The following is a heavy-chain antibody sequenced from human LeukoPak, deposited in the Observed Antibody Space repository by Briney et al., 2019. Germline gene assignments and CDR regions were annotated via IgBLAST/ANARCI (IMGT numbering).Heavy chain of an antibody. J-gene: IGHJ3*02. Sequence: GGSLRLSCAASGFTFSSYGMHWVRQAPGKGLEWVAVISYDGSNKYYADSVKGRFTISRDNSKNTLYLQMNSLRAEDTAVYYCARDQGVVVITHPDAFDIWGQGTMVTVSS. D-gene: IGHD3-22*01. CDR3: ARDQGVVVITHPDAFDI. CDR1: GFTFSSYG. CDR2: ISYDGSNK. V-gene: IGHV3-30*03.